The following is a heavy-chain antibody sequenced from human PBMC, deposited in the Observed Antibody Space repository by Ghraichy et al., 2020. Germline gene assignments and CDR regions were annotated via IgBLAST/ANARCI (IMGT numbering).Heavy chain of an antibody. V-gene: IGHV4-59*01. D-gene: IGHD2-21*02. Sequence: SETLSLTCTVSGGSISSYYWSWIRQPPGKGLEWIGYIYYSGSTNYNPSLKSRVTISVDTSKNQFSLKLSSVTAADTAVYYCARVFRAYCGGDCYSDENYYYGMDVWVQGTTVTVSS. CDR1: GGSISSYY. J-gene: IGHJ6*02. CDR3: ARVFRAYCGGDCYSDENYYYGMDV. CDR2: IYYSGST.